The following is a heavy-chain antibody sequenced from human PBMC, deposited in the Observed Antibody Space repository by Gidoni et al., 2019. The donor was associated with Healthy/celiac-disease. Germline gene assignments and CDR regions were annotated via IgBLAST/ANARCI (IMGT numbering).Heavy chain of an antibody. CDR2: ISISSSYI. D-gene: IGHD2-15*01. Sequence: EVQLVESGGGLVKPGGSLRLSCAASGFTFSSYSMNWVRQAPGKGLEWVSSISISSSYIYYADSVKGRFTISRDNAKNSLYLQMNSLRAEDTAVYYCARDGRYCSGGSCFDYFDYWGQGTLVTVSS. J-gene: IGHJ4*02. V-gene: IGHV3-21*01. CDR1: GFTFSSYS. CDR3: ARDGRYCSGGSCFDYFDY.